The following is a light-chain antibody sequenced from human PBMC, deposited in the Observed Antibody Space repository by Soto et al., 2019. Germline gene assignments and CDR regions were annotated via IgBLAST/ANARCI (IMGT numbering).Light chain of an antibody. V-gene: IGKV3-11*01. CDR1: QSVSSY. CDR2: DAS. CDR3: QQRSKWPLT. Sequence: EIVLTQSPATLSLSPGERATLSCRASQSVSSYLAWYQQKPGQAPRLLIYDASSRATGIPARFSGSGSGTDFTLTISSLEPEDFAVYHCQQRSKWPLTFGQGTRLEIK. J-gene: IGKJ5*01.